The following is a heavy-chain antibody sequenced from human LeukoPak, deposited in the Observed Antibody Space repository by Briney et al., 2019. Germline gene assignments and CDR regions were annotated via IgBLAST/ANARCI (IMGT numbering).Heavy chain of an antibody. CDR1: GFTFSSYG. CDR2: IKQDGSEK. D-gene: IGHD6-19*01. Sequence: GGSLRLSCAASGFTFSSYGMHWVRQAPGKGLEWVANIKQDGSEKYYVDSVKGRFTISRDNAKNSLYLQMNSLRAEDTAVYYCAREGSSGWLRGFDYWGQGTLVTVSS. J-gene: IGHJ4*02. V-gene: IGHV3-7*01. CDR3: AREGSSGWLRGFDY.